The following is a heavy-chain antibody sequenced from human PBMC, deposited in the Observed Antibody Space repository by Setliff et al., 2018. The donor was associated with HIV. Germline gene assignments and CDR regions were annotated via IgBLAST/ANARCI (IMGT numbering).Heavy chain of an antibody. Sequence: SETLSLTCTVSGGSITSGHYYWAWLRPPPGKGLEWIGNILNGVNTYYNPSLKSRVTISVDMSKNQFSLKLSSVTAADAAVYHCARPHSGRGGGAWFDPWGQGTLVTVSS. J-gene: IGHJ5*02. CDR3: ARPHSGRGGGAWFDP. D-gene: IGHD6-19*01. V-gene: IGHV4-39*01. CDR1: GGSITSGHYY. CDR2: ILNGVNT.